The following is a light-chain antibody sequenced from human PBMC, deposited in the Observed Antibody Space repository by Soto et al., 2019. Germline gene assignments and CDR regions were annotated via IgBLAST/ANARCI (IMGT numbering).Light chain of an antibody. CDR2: GAY. Sequence: EIVMTQSAATVSVSPWERATLSCRASQNVNSNLAWYQQKPGQPPRLLIYGAYTRATGVPARFSGSGSGTEFTLTINSLQSEDFAVYYCQQYNSWPPLTFGGGTKVDIK. J-gene: IGKJ4*01. CDR1: QNVNSN. CDR3: QQYNSWPPLT. V-gene: IGKV3-15*01.